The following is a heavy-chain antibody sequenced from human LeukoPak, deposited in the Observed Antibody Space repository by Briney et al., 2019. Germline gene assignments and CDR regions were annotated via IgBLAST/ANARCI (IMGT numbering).Heavy chain of an antibody. J-gene: IGHJ4*02. V-gene: IGHV3-7*04. CDR2: IKPDGTEK. D-gene: IGHD4-11*01. CDR3: GRGMTTIDN. CDR1: GFTFSYYW. Sequence: GGSLRLSCADSGFTFSYYWMTCVRQAPGKGLEWGATIKPDGTEKYYMDSVKGRFTISRDNAKTSLYVKIDNLRAEDTAVYYCGRGMTTIDNWGQGTLVTVSS.